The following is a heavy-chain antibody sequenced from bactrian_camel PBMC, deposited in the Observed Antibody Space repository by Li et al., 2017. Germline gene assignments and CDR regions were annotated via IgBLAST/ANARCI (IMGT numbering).Heavy chain of an antibody. CDR3: LTIEGGIPITTFPSCDH. V-gene: IGHV3S25*01. D-gene: IGHD2*01. CDR1: GFTVSSYC. CDR2: RDSDGDL. Sequence: QLVESGGGSVQAGGSLRLSCVASGFTVSSYCMHWFRQAPGKKREGIAARDSDGDLRYADSVKGRFTISHDNTKNTVYLQMNNLKPEDTAAYHCLTIEGGIPITTFPSCDHWGQGTQVTVS. J-gene: IGHJ4*01.